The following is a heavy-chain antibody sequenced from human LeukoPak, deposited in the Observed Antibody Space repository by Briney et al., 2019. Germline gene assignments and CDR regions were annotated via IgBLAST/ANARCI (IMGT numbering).Heavy chain of an antibody. J-gene: IGHJ4*02. CDR2: ITCSGGST. D-gene: IGHD1-1*01. CDR3: AGGTPIDY. V-gene: IGHV3-23*01. Sequence: KPGGSLRLSCAASGFIFSSYAMSWVRQAPGKGLEWVSAITCSGGSTYYASSVKGRFTISRDNSKNTLYLQMNSLRAEDTDVYYCAGGTPIDYWGQGTLVTVSS. CDR1: GFIFSSYA.